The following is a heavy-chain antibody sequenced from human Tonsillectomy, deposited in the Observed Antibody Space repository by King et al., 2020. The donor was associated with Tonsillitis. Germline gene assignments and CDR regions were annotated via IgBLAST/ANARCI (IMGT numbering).Heavy chain of an antibody. CDR2: IYYSGRT. CDR3: ATITGYSSGWYLF. Sequence: QLQESGPGLLKPSETLSLTCTVSGGSISSSSYYWGWIRQPPGKGLEWIVSIYYSGRTYYNPSLKSRVTIPVDTSKNQVSLKLCSVTAADTAVYYCATITGYSSGWYLFWGQGTLVTVSS. D-gene: IGHD6-19*01. J-gene: IGHJ4*02. V-gene: IGHV4-39*01. CDR1: GGSISSSSYY.